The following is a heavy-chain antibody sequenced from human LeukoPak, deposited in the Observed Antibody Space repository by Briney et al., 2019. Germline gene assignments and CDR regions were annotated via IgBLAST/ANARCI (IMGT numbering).Heavy chain of an antibody. Sequence: PGESLKISCKASGNSFSTYWIGWVRQMPGKGLEWMGIIYPGDSDTRYSPSFQGQVTISADKSISTAYLQWSSLKASDTAMYYCARHVKVVVAATPEHYIDYWGQGTLVTVSS. V-gene: IGHV5-51*01. J-gene: IGHJ4*02. CDR3: ARHVKVVVAATPEHYIDY. CDR2: IYPGDSDT. D-gene: IGHD2-15*01. CDR1: GNSFSTYW.